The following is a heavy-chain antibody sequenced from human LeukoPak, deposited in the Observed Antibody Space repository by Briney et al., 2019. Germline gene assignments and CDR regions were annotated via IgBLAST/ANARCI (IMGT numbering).Heavy chain of an antibody. Sequence: GGSLRLSCAASGFMFSSYWMSWVRQAPGKGLEWVSYISSSGSTIYYADSVKGRFTISRDNAKNSLYLQMNSLRAEDTAVYYCARDRYCSGGSCYSGILDYWGQGTLVTVSS. CDR1: GFMFSSYW. V-gene: IGHV3-48*04. J-gene: IGHJ4*02. D-gene: IGHD2-15*01. CDR3: ARDRYCSGGSCYSGILDY. CDR2: ISSSGSTI.